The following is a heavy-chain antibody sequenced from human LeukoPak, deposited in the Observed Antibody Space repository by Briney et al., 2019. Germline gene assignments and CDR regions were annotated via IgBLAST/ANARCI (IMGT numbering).Heavy chain of an antibody. V-gene: IGHV4-39*01. Sequence: PSETLSLTCTVSGGSISSSSYYWEWIRQPPGKGLEWIGNIYYTGSTSYKPSLKSRVTISVDTSKNQFSLKLSSVTAADTAVYFCARLSYTSAWSKDCWGQGILVTVSS. CDR2: IYYTGST. CDR3: ARLSYTSAWSKDC. CDR1: GGSISSSSYY. J-gene: IGHJ4*02. D-gene: IGHD6-19*01.